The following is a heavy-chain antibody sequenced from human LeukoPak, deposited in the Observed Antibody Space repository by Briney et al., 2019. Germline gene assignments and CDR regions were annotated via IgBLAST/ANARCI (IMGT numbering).Heavy chain of an antibody. CDR1: GYTFTGYY. Sequence: ASVTVSCTASGYTFTGYYMHWVRQAPGQGLEWMGIINPSGGSTSYAQTFQGRVTMTRDTSTSTVYMELSSLRSEDTAVYYCAREQSLYYYDSSGYFPNYYYGMDVWGQGTTVTVSS. J-gene: IGHJ6*02. CDR2: INPSGGST. D-gene: IGHD3-22*01. V-gene: IGHV1-46*01. CDR3: AREQSLYYYDSSGYFPNYYYGMDV.